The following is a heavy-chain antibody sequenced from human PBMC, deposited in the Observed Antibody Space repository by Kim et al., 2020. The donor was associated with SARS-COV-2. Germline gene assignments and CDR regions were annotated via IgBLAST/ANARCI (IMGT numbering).Heavy chain of an antibody. CDR1: GITFSSYS. Sequence: GGSPRLSCAVSGITFSSYSMNWVRQAPGKGLEWVSSISGSSTYIYYADSVKGRFTISRDNAKNSMFLQMNSLRAGDTAVYYCAGARTSSSWFSMNYYYYG. D-gene: IGHD6-13*01. J-gene: IGHJ6*01. V-gene: IGHV3-21*06. CDR3: AGARTSSSWFSMNYYYYG. CDR2: ISGSSTYI.